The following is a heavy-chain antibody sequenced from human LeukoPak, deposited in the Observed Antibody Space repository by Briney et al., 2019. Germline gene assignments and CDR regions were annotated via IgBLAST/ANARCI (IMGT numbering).Heavy chain of an antibody. J-gene: IGHJ4*02. Sequence: GGSLRLSCAASGFPFSGSAIHWVRQASGQGLEWLGLTRPQHNGAATAYGASVEGRFSISRDDSKSTASLQMNSLKTEDTAVYYCAGDYTSWTGLNYWGQGTLVTVSS. CDR2: TRPQHNGAAT. CDR3: AGDYTSWTGLNY. V-gene: IGHV3-73*01. D-gene: IGHD3-3*01. CDR1: GFPFSGSA.